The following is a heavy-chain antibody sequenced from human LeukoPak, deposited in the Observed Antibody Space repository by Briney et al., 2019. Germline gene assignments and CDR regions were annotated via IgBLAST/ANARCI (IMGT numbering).Heavy chain of an antibody. Sequence: SETLSLTCAVYGGSFSGYCWSWIRQPPGKGLEWIGEINHSGSTNYNPSLKSRVTISVDTSKNQFSLKLSSVTAADTAVYYCARGPAVDYWGQGTLVTVSS. J-gene: IGHJ4*02. CDR1: GGSFSGYC. CDR2: INHSGST. CDR3: ARGPAVDY. V-gene: IGHV4-34*01.